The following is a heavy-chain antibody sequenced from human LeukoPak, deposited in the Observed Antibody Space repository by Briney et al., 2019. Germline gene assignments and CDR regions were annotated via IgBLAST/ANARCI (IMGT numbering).Heavy chain of an antibody. Sequence: ASVKVSCKASGGTFSRYAISWVRQAPGQGLEWMGGIIPIFGTANYAQKFQGRVTITADESTSTAYMELSSLRSEDTAVYYCARDVGYCSSTSCYPFDPWGQGTLVTVSS. D-gene: IGHD2-2*01. CDR1: GGTFSRYA. J-gene: IGHJ5*02. CDR2: IIPIFGTA. CDR3: ARDVGYCSSTSCYPFDP. V-gene: IGHV1-69*01.